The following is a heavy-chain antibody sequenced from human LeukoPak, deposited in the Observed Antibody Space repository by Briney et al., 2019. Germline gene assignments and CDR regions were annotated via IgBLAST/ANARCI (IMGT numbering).Heavy chain of an antibody. D-gene: IGHD3-9*01. J-gene: IGHJ4*02. CDR2: IYHSGST. V-gene: IGHV4-38-2*01. CDR3: ARNTGLRYFDY. CDR1: GYSISSGYY. Sequence: NPSETLSLTCAVSGYSISSGYYWGWIRQPPGTGLEWIGSIYHSGSTYYNPSLKSRVTISVDTSKNQFSLKLSSVTAADTAVYYCARNTGLRYFDYWGQGTLVTVSS.